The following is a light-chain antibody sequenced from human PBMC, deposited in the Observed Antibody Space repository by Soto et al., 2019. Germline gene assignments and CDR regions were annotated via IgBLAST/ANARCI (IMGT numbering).Light chain of an antibody. CDR2: DVS. V-gene: IGKV3-20*01. Sequence: EIVLTQSPGALSLSPGERATLSCRASQSVNNDLLAWYQQKPGQAPRLLIYDVSTRATGVPDRISGSGSGADFTLTIIRLEPEDFAVYYCQQHGSSPRTFGHGTKLEIK. CDR3: QQHGSSPRT. CDR1: QSVNNDL. J-gene: IGKJ1*01.